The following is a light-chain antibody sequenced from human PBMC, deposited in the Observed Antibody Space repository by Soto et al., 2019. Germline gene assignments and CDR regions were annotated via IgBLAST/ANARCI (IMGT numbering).Light chain of an antibody. CDR2: KAS. V-gene: IGKV1-5*03. J-gene: IGKJ2*01. CDR3: QQYNSYTYT. CDR1: QSISSW. Sequence: DIQMTQSPSTLSASVGDRVTITCRASQSISSWLAWNQQKPGKAPKLLIYKASTLESGVPSRFSGSGSGTEFTLTISSLRPDDFATYYCQQYNSYTYTFGQGTKLEIK.